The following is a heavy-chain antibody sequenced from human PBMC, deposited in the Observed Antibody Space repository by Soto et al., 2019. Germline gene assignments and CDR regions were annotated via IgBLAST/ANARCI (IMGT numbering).Heavy chain of an antibody. V-gene: IGHV1-18*01. CDR3: ARDFYGMDV. Sequence: QVQLVQSGAEVKKPGASVKVSCKTSGYTFTSYGISWVRQAPRLGLEWMGWISGYNDNTNYAQKLQGRVTMTTDTSTGTAYMELRSLRSDDTAVYYCARDFYGMDVWGQGTTVTVS. CDR1: GYTFTSYG. J-gene: IGHJ6*02. CDR2: ISGYNDNT.